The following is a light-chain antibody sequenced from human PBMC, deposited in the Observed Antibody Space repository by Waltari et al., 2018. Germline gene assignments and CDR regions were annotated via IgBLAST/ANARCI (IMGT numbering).Light chain of an antibody. Sequence: DIQMTPSPSSLSASVGDRVPITCRASQSISSNLNWYQQKPGKAPKLLIYAASSMQSGVPSRFSGSGSGTDFTLTISSLQPEDSATYYCQQSYSTLLTFGGGTKVEIK. V-gene: IGKV1-39*01. CDR1: QSISSN. CDR3: QQSYSTLLT. CDR2: AAS. J-gene: IGKJ4*01.